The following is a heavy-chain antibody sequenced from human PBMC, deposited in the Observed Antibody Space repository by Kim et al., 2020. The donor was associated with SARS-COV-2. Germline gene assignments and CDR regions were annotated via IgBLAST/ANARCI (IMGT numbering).Heavy chain of an antibody. J-gene: IGHJ6*02. CDR2: IWYDGSNK. Sequence: GGSLRLSCAASGFTFSSYGMHWVRQAPGKGLEWVAVIWYDGSNKYYADSVKGRFTISRDNSKNTLYLQMNSLRAEDTAVYYCARDLKGYYGSGSYQARENLYYYYYGMDVWGQGTTVTVSS. CDR1: GFTFSSYG. D-gene: IGHD3-10*01. V-gene: IGHV3-33*01. CDR3: ARDLKGYYGSGSYQARENLYYYYYGMDV.